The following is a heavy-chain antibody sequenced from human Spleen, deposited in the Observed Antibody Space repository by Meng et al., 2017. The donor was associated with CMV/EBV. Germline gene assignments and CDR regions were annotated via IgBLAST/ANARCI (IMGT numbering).Heavy chain of an antibody. CDR2: INPNSGGT. J-gene: IGHJ6*02. D-gene: IGHD2-15*01. CDR3: ARDGNYCSGGSCYWSLRMYYGMDV. Sequence: ASVKVSCKASGYTFTGYYMHWVQQAPGQGLEWMGWINPNSGGTKYAQKFQGRVTMTRDTSINTAYMELSRLRSDDTAVYYCARDGNYCSGGSCYWSLRMYYGMDVWGQGTTVTVSS. CDR1: GYTFTGYY. V-gene: IGHV1-2*02.